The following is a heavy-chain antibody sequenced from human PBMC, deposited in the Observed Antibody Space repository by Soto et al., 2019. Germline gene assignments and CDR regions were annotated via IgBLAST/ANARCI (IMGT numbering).Heavy chain of an antibody. CDR2: VYYSGIT. Sequence: SETLSLTYTVSGASIRRRGYYWSWIRHHPGEGLEWIGFVYYSGITDYNPSLKSRVSISADTSKNEFSLRLYSVTAADTAVYYCASSGGPEGDWFDPWGPGTLVTVSS. CDR3: ASSGGPEGDWFDP. J-gene: IGHJ5*02. D-gene: IGHD2-15*01. V-gene: IGHV4-31*03. CDR1: GASIRRRGYY.